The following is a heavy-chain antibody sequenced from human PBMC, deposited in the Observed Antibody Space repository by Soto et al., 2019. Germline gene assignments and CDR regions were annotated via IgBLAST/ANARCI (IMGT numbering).Heavy chain of an antibody. J-gene: IGHJ4*02. CDR3: AKVSRPSRISTPDFDY. V-gene: IGHV3-74*01. Sequence: GGSLRLSCAASGFTFSIHWMHWVRQAPGKGLVWVSRINNDGSITSHADSVKGRFIVSRDNSRNTLYLQLNNLQAEDTAVYYCAKVSRPSRISTPDFDYWGQGTLVTVSS. CDR1: GFTFSIHW. CDR2: INNDGSIT.